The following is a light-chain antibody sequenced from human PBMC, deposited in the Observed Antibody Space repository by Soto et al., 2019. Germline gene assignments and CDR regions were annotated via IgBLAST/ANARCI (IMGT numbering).Light chain of an antibody. J-gene: IGLJ2*01. CDR1: SSDIGGYNY. CDR3: TSYTTNNTPYVL. Sequence: QSVLTQPASVSGSPGQSITISCTGTSSDIGGYNYVSWYQHHPGKAPKLMIYEVSDRPSGVSNRFSGSKSGNTASLTISGLQAEDEADYYCTSYTTNNTPYVLFGGGTKLTVL. V-gene: IGLV2-14*01. CDR2: EVS.